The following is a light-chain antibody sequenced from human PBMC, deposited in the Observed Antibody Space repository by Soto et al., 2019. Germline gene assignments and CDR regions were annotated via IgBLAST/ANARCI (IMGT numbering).Light chain of an antibody. J-gene: IGKJ1*01. Sequence: DIQMTQSPSSLSASVGDRVTITCRASQGIRHYLAWYQQRPGRVPKLLIYAASTLQSGVPSRFRGSGSGTDFTLTISNVRPEDVATYYCQQYHEYWFGQGTKVDIK. CDR3: QQYHEYW. V-gene: IGKV1-27*01. CDR2: AAS. CDR1: QGIRHY.